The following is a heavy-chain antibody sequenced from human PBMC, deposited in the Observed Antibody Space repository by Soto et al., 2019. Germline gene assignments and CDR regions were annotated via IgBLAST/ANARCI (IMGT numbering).Heavy chain of an antibody. CDR3: ARGRGLAARPQHLDH. D-gene: IGHD6-6*01. Sequence: PGESLRLSCGNSGFLFSGYAMHLFRQTPGKGLEWVVVISYDGKEKYYADSAEGRFTFSRESSGVTLYLQMSSLRVEDTAVYYCARGRGLAARPQHLDHWGQGT. V-gene: IGHV3-30*04. J-gene: IGHJ4*02. CDR2: ISYDGKEK. CDR1: GFLFSGYA.